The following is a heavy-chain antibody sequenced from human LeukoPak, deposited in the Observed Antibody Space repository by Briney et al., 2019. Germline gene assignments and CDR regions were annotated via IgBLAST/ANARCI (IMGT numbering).Heavy chain of an antibody. CDR3: AKDPSNYDFWSGYFWGNDY. CDR1: GFTFRSHA. Sequence: GGSLRLSCVGTGFTFRSHAMSWVRQAPEKGLEFVSGIYENGGTTYYADSVKGRFTISRDNSKNTLYLQMNSLRAEDTAVYYCAKDPSNYDFWSGYFWGNDYWGQGTLVTVSS. J-gene: IGHJ4*02. V-gene: IGHV3-23*01. D-gene: IGHD3-3*01. CDR2: IYENGGTT.